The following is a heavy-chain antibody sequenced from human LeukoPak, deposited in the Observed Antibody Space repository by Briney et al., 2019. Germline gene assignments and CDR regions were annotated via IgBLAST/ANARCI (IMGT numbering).Heavy chain of an antibody. CDR3: GTGDPRFDY. CDR2: ISSGSSAI. CDR1: GFTFTSYW. V-gene: IGHV3-48*01. Sequence: PGGSLRLSCAASGFTFTSYWMIWVRQAPGKGLQWVSYISSGSSAIYYTDSVKGRFTITRDDAKNSVYLQMNSLRTEDTAVYYCGTGDPRFDYWGQGILVTVSS. D-gene: IGHD7-27*01. J-gene: IGHJ4*02.